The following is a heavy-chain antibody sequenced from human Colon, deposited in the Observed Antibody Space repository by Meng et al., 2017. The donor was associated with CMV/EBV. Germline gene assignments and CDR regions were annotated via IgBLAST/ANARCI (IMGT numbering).Heavy chain of an antibody. CDR2: ITDSGGDT. CDR1: GFTLSSYA. D-gene: IGHD3-3*01. V-gene: IGHV3-23*01. J-gene: IGHJ4*02. Sequence: GGSLRLSCAASGFTLSSYAMHWVRQAPGKGLEWVSAITDSGGDTYHADSVKGRFTISRDNSKNTLSLQMNSLRAEDTAVYYCAKGSATSRPYYFDYWGQGTLVTVSS. CDR3: AKGSATSRPYYFDY.